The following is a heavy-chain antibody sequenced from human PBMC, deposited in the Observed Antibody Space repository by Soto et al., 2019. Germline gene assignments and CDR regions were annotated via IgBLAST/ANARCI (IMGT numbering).Heavy chain of an antibody. CDR2: ISGAGRST. CDR1: GFTFSDCS. D-gene: IGHD6-19*01. CDR3: AKGNTRGWYFFDY. Sequence: LRLCCEASGFTFSDCSMSWVRQAPGKGLEWVSGISGAGRSTFYADSVKDRFTISRNKSKNTVYLQMTSMRAEDTAVYYSAKGNTRGWYFFDYWGQGTLLTVSS. V-gene: IGHV3-23*01. J-gene: IGHJ4*02.